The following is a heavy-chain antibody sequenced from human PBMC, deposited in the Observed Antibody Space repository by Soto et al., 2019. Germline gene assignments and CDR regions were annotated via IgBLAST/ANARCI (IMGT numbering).Heavy chain of an antibody. J-gene: IGHJ4*02. CDR3: SPSLDY. CDR2: ISDSGGST. V-gene: IGHV3-23*01. Sequence: GGSLRLSCAASGLPFSSHAMSWVRQAPGRGLEWVSAISDSGGSTYYADSVKGRFTISRDNSKNTLFLQMNSLRAEDTALYYCSPSLDYWGQGALVTVSS. CDR1: GLPFSSHA.